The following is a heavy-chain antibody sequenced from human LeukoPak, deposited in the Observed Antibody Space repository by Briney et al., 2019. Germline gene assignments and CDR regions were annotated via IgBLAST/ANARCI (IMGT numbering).Heavy chain of an antibody. V-gene: IGHV1-46*01. CDR2: INPSGGST. D-gene: IGHD2-2*01. J-gene: IGHJ5*02. CDR3: ARNGLRGKYQLEGGGWFDP. Sequence: RASVKVSCKASGYTFTSYYMHWVRQAPGQGLEWMGIINPSGGSTSYAQKFQGRVTMTRDTSTSTVYMELSSLRSEDTAVYYCARNGLRGKYQLEGGGWFDPWGQGTLVTVSS. CDR1: GYTFTSYY.